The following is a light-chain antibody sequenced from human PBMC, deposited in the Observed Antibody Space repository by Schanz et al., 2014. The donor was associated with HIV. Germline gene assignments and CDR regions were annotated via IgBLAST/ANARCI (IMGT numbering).Light chain of an antibody. V-gene: IGLV2-8*01. CDR3: AAWDDRLSSWV. CDR2: DVS. Sequence: QSALTQPPSASGSPGQSVTISCTGTSSDVGGYNYVSWYQQHPGKAPKLMIYDVSNRPSGVSNRFSGSKSGNTASLTVSGVQDEDEADYYCAAWDDRLSSWVFGGGTKLTVL. CDR1: SSDVGGYNY. J-gene: IGLJ3*02.